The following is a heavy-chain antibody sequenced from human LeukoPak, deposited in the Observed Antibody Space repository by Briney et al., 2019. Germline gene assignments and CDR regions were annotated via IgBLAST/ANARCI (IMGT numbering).Heavy chain of an antibody. J-gene: IGHJ5*02. V-gene: IGHV4-31*03. CDR3: ARGVEGLFDP. D-gene: IGHD5/OR15-5a*01. CDR2: IYYSGST. CDR1: GGSISSGGYY. Sequence: SETLSLTCTVSGGSISSGGYYWSWIRQHPGKGLECIGYIYYSGSTYYNPSLKSRVTISVDTSKNQFSLKLSSVTAADTAVYYCARGVEGLFDPWGQGTLVTVSS.